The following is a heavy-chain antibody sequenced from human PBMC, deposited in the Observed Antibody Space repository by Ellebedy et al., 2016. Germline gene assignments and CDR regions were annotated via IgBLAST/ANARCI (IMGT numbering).Heavy chain of an antibody. J-gene: IGHJ5*02. D-gene: IGHD1-1*01. CDR2: ILRSGSAI. CDR3: ARGVDVTRTYNYLDP. Sequence: GGSLRLXXAASGFSFSNYAMTWVRQSPGKGLEWVSTILRSGSAIFYADSVKGRFTISRDNSKNTMYLQMNSLRVEDAAAYYCARGVDVTRTYNYLDPWGQGTLVTVSS. V-gene: IGHV3-23*01. CDR1: GFSFSNYA.